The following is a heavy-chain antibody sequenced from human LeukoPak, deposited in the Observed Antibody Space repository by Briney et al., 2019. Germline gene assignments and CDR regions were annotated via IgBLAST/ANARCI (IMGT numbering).Heavy chain of an antibody. V-gene: IGHV3-74*01. J-gene: IGHJ1*01. D-gene: IGHD3-10*01. CDR3: ARVSGLGMNEYYQH. Sequence: GGSLRLSCAASGFIFTDFWMHWIRQAPGGGLVWVSRVKGDGISTLYADSVKGRFTISRDNAKNTLYLQMNNLRAEDTAVYYCARVSGLGMNEYYQHWGQGTLVTVAS. CDR1: GFIFTDFW. CDR2: VKGDGIST.